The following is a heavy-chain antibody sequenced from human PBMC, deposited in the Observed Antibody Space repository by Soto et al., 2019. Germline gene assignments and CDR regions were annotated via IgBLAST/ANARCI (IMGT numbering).Heavy chain of an antibody. CDR2: ISYDGSNK. Sequence: PGGSLRLSCAASGFTISSYGMHRVRQAPGKGLEWVAVISYDGSNKYYADSVKGRFTISRDNSKNTLYLQMNSLRAEDTAVYYCANGPGSSIAARTGFDYWGQGTLVTVSS. CDR1: GFTISSYG. D-gene: IGHD6-6*01. J-gene: IGHJ4*02. V-gene: IGHV3-30*18. CDR3: ANGPGSSIAARTGFDY.